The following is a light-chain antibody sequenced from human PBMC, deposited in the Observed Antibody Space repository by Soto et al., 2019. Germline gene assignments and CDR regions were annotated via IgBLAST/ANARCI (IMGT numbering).Light chain of an antibody. CDR3: QQYNNGPPWT. J-gene: IGKJ1*01. Sequence: EIVMTQSPATLSVSPGERATLSCRASQSVSSNLAWYQQKPGQAPRLLIYGASTRATGIPARFSGSGSGTEFTLTISSLQSEDFAVFYCQQYNNGPPWTFGKGTKVDTK. V-gene: IGKV3-15*01. CDR1: QSVSSN. CDR2: GAS.